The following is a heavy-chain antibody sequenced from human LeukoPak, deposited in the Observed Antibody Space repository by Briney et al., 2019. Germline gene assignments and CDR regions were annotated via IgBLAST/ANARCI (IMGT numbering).Heavy chain of an antibody. CDR2: INPTDGTT. V-gene: IGHV1-46*01. D-gene: IGHD6-19*01. CDR1: GYTFTGYY. J-gene: IGHJ4*02. Sequence: ASVKVSCKTSGYTFTGYYMHWVRQAPGQGLEWMGIINPTDGTTIYAQKFQGRVTLTGDMSTSTVYMELSSLRSEDTAVYYCAIADRSGWFCHYWGQGTLVTVSS. CDR3: AIADRSGWFCHY.